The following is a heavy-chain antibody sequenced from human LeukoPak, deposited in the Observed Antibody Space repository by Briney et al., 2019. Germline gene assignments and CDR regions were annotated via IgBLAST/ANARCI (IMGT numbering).Heavy chain of an antibody. CDR2: IHPSGRP. D-gene: IGHD4-11*01. CDR3: ARALQAGLDAFDI. CDR1: GGSLSGYY. V-gene: IGHV4-34*01. Sequence: PSETLSLTCGVYGGSLSGYYWTWIRQPPGKGLEWIGEIHPSGRPYYNPSLESRVTMSLDTSENQFSLKLSSVTAADTAVYYCARALQAGLDAFDIWGQRTMVTVSS. J-gene: IGHJ3*02.